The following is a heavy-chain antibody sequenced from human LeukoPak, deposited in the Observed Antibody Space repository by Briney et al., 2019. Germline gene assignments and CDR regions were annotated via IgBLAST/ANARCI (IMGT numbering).Heavy chain of an antibody. Sequence: PLASVKVSCKASGYTFTSYYMHWVRQAPGQGLEWMGIINPSGGSTSYAQKFQERVTITRDMSTSTAYMELSSLRSEDTAVYYCAAGGDCSSTSCTDAFDIWGQGTMVTVSS. CDR2: INPSGGST. V-gene: IGHV1-46*01. CDR3: AAGGDCSSTSCTDAFDI. CDR1: GYTFTSYY. J-gene: IGHJ3*02. D-gene: IGHD2-2*01.